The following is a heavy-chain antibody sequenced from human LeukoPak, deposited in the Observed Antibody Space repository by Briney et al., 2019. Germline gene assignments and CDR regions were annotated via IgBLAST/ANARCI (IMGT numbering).Heavy chain of an antibody. Sequence: GGSLRLSCAASGFTFSSYGIYWVRQAPGKGVEWVSGLSGSGAITYYADSVKGRFTISRDNTKNRMYLQMNSLRAEDTAIYYCAKGGTTAVTTTYFDYWGQGTLVTVSS. CDR2: LSGSGAIT. V-gene: IGHV3-23*01. J-gene: IGHJ4*02. D-gene: IGHD4-17*01. CDR1: GFTFSSYG. CDR3: AKGGTTAVTTTYFDY.